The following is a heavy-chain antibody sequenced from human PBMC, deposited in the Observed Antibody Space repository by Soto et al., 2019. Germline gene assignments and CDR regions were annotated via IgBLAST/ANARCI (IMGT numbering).Heavy chain of an antibody. Sequence: ASVKVSCKASGYTFTSYYMHWVRQAPGQGLEWMGIINPSGGSTSYAQKFQGRVTMTRDTSTSTVYMELSSLRSEDTAVYYCARDGGGSSPYYYYGMDVWGQGTTVTVS. CDR3: ARDGGGSSPYYYYGMDV. V-gene: IGHV1-46*01. CDR2: INPSGGST. D-gene: IGHD1-26*01. J-gene: IGHJ6*02. CDR1: GYTFTSYY.